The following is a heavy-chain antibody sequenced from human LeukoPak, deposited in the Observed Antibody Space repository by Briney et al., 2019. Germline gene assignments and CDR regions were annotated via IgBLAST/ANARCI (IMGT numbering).Heavy chain of an antibody. CDR2: INPNSGGT. J-gene: IGHJ6*03. V-gene: IGHV1-2*02. CDR3: ARDPSNYYYYYYMDV. CDR1: GYTFTGYY. Sequence: ASVKVSCKASGYTFTGYYMHWVRQAPGQGLEWMGWINPNSGGTNYAQKFQGRVTMTRDTSISTAYMELSRLRSDDTAVYYCARDPSNYYYYYYMDVWGKGTTVIVSS.